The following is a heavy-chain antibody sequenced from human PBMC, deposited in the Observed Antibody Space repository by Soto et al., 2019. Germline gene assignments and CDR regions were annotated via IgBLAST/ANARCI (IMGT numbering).Heavy chain of an antibody. J-gene: IGHJ4*01. CDR3: AHRRGPYSNWNDGDFDY. CDR1: GFSLSTTGVG. CDR2: IYWDDDK. D-gene: IGHD1-20*01. Sequence: QITLKESGPPLVNPTQTLTLTCTFSGFSLSTTGVGVGWIRQPPGKAPESLALIYWDDDKRYNPSLKSRLTIAKDTSKNQVVLTMTNMDPLDTATYFCAHRRGPYSNWNDGDFDYWGQGTLVIVSS. V-gene: IGHV2-5*02.